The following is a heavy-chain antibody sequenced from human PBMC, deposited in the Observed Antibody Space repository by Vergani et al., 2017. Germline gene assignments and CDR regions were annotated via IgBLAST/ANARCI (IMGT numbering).Heavy chain of an antibody. Sequence: EVQLVESGGGLVQPGRSLRLSCAASGFTFDDYAMHWVRQAPGKGLEWVSGISWNSGSIGYADSVKGRFTISRDNAKNTLYLQMNSLRAEDTAVYYCAREQYQLLHYYYYYGMDVWGQGTTVTVSS. J-gene: IGHJ6*02. CDR3: AREQYQLLHYYYYYGMDV. CDR1: GFTFDDYA. V-gene: IGHV3-9*01. CDR2: ISWNSGSI. D-gene: IGHD2-2*01.